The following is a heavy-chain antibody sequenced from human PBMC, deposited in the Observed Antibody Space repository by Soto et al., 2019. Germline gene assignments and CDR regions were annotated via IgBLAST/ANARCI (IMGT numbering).Heavy chain of an antibody. J-gene: IGHJ6*02. D-gene: IGHD2-15*01. CDR1: GYTFTSYG. CDR2: ISAYNGNT. CDR3: ARDRYCSGGSCFGRGYYYYGMDV. V-gene: IGHV1-18*01. Sequence: ASVKVSCKASGYTFTSYGISWVRQAPGQGLEWMGWISAYNGNTNYAQKLQGRVTMTTDTSTGKAYMELRSLRSDDTAEYYCARDRYCSGGSCFGRGYYYYGMDVWGQGTTVTVSS.